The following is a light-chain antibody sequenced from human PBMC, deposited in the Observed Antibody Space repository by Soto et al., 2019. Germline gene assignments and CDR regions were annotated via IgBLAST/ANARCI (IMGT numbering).Light chain of an antibody. Sequence: ETVLMQSPGTLSLSPGERATLSCRASQSVRSGYLAWYQQKPGQAPRLLIYDVSSRATGIPDRFSGSGSGTDFTLTLTRLEPEDFAVYYCQQRSNWPPFTFGPGTKVDIK. J-gene: IGKJ3*01. CDR3: QQRSNWPPFT. CDR2: DVS. V-gene: IGKV3D-20*02. CDR1: QSVRSGY.